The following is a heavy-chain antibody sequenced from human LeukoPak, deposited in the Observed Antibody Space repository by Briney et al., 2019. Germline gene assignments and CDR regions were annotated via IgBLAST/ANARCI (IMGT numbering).Heavy chain of an antibody. Sequence: SQTLSLTCALSGDSLSKNNAAWNWVRHSPARGLEWLRSIYYRSDWYSDYAVAVKGRITINPETSKNPFSLQLKSVTPVDTAIYYCSRDPIHYSGMYYMPSLDLWGQGTVVSVSS. CDR3: SRDPIHYSGMYYMPSLDL. D-gene: IGHD1-26*01. V-gene: IGHV6-1*01. CDR2: IYYRSDWYS. J-gene: IGHJ3*01. CDR1: GDSLSKNNAA.